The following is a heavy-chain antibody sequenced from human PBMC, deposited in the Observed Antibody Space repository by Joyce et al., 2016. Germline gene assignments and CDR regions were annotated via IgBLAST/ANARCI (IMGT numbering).Heavy chain of an antibody. D-gene: IGHD2-21*01. CDR1: GFMFSPSS. CDR3: ARGGLVYDYSMDV. Sequence: EVPLVESGGGLVKPGGSLKIYCAACGFMFSPSSMSWFRQAPGKGLEWVSAISGDRRFIFHADSVRGRFTVSRDNAENSLYLQMKSLRVEDTAVYFCARGGLVYDYSMDVWGQGTTVIVSS. CDR2: ISGDRRFI. J-gene: IGHJ6*02. V-gene: IGHV3-21*02.